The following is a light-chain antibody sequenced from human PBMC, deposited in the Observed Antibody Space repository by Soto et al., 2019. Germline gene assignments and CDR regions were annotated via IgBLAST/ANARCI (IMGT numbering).Light chain of an antibody. CDR1: QTVLYSSNNKNY. CDR3: QQYYSTPLT. CDR2: WAS. Sequence: DIVMTQSPDSLAVSLGERATINCKSSQTVLYSSNNKNYLAWYQQKPGQPPKLLIYWASIRQSGVPDRFSGSGAGTDLTLTIRRLQAEDVAVYYCQQYYSTPLTFGGGTKVELK. J-gene: IGKJ4*01. V-gene: IGKV4-1*01.